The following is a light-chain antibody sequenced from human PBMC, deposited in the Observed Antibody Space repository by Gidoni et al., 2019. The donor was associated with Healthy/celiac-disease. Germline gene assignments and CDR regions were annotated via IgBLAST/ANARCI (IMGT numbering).Light chain of an antibody. CDR3: QQYNNWPPWT. V-gene: IGKV3-15*01. CDR2: GAS. Sequence: EIVMTQSPAPLSVSPGERATLSSRASQSVSSNLAWYPQKPGQAPRLLIYGASTRAHGIPARFSGSGSGTEFTITISSLQSEDFAVNYCQQYNNWPPWTFGQGTKVEIK. J-gene: IGKJ1*01. CDR1: QSVSSN.